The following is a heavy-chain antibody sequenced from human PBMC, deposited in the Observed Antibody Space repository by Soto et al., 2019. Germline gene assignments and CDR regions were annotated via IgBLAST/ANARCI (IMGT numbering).Heavy chain of an antibody. V-gene: IGHV3-23*01. CDR1: GFTFSSYA. Sequence: EVQLLESGGGLVQPGGSLRLSCAASGFTFSSYAMSWVRQAPGKGLEWVSGISVSGSTTYYADSVKGRFTISRDNSKNTLYLQMSSLRAADTAVYYCARGGYYDSTGYANWGQGTLVTVSS. CDR3: ARGGYYDSTGYAN. D-gene: IGHD3-22*01. J-gene: IGHJ4*02. CDR2: ISVSGSTT.